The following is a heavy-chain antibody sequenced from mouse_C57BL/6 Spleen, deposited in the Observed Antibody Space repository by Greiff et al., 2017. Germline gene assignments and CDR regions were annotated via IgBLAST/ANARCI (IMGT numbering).Heavy chain of an antibody. CDR2: INPSSGYT. J-gene: IGHJ1*03. V-gene: IGHV1-4*01. CDR1: GYTFTSYS. CDR3: ARSPSSLYFDV. D-gene: IGHD1-1*01. Sequence: VQLQQPGAELARPGASVKMSCKASGYTFTSYSMHWVKQRPGQGLEWIGYINPSSGYTKYNQKFKDKDTLTADKSSSTAYMQLSSLTSEDSAVYYCARSPSSLYFDVWGTGTTVTVSA.